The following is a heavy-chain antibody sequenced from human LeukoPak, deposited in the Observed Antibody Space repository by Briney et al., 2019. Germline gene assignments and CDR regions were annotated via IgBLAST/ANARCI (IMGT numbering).Heavy chain of an antibody. CDR1: SGSINSYY. V-gene: IGHV4-4*07. CDR3: ARHGYTASHYFLDF. J-gene: IGHJ4*02. D-gene: IGHD3-16*01. Sequence: SETLSHTCTVSSGSINSYYWGWVRQPAGRGLEWIGRIYTTGKTDYNPPLKSRLTMSVDTSKRQFSLNLRSVTAADTAIYYCARHGYTASHYFLDFWSQGALVTVSS. CDR2: IYTTGKT.